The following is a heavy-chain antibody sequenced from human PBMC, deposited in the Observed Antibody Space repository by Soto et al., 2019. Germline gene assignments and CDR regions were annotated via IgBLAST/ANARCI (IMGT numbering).Heavy chain of an antibody. CDR3: ARVDDIVVVAADY. V-gene: IGHV1-18*01. D-gene: IGHD2-15*01. CDR2: ISAYNGDT. CDR1: GYTFTSYG. J-gene: IGHJ4*02. Sequence: QVQLVQSGGEVKKPGASVKVSCKASGYTFTSYGISWVRQAPGQGLEWMGWISAYNGDTDHAQKLQGRVTMTTDTSTSTAYMELRSXXSXXXXVYYCARVDDIVVVAADYWGQGTLVTVSS.